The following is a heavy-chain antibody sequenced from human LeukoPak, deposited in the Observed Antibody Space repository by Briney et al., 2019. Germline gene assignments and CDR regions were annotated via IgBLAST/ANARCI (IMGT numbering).Heavy chain of an antibody. V-gene: IGHV1-8*01. D-gene: IGHD6-19*01. CDR1: GYTSTSYD. CDR3: AGGRQGIAVADY. CDR2: MNHNSGNT. Sequence: SVKVSCKASGYTSTSYDINLVRQASGQGIEWMGWMNHNSGNTGYAQKFQGRVTMTRNTSISTAYMELSSLRSEDTAVYYCAGGRQGIAVADYWGQGTLVTVSS. J-gene: IGHJ4*02.